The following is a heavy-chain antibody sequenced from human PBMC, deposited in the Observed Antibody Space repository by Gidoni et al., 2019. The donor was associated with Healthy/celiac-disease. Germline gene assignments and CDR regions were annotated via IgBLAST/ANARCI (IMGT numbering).Heavy chain of an antibody. D-gene: IGHD3-22*01. V-gene: IGHV3-23*01. J-gene: IGHJ3*02. Sequence: VQLLESGGGLVQPGGSLRLSCAASGFTFSRYAMSWVRQAPGKGLEWVSAISGSGGSTYYADSVKGRFTISRDNSKNTLYLQMNSLRAEDTAVYYCAKDLGGYYFRSSDDAFDIWGQGTMVTVSS. CDR2: ISGSGGST. CDR3: AKDLGGYYFRSSDDAFDI. CDR1: GFTFSRYA.